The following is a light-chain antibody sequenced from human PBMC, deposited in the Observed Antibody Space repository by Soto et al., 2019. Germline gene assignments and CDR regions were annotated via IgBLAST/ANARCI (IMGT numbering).Light chain of an antibody. Sequence: EIVMTLSPAALPVSPRERATLYCMASQSVSSNLAWYQQKPGQAPRFLIYGASTRATGIPARFSGSGSGTEFTLTISSLQSEDFAVYYCQQYDNWPLTVGGGTKVDTK. CDR1: QSVSSN. V-gene: IGKV3-15*01. CDR3: QQYDNWPLT. CDR2: GAS. J-gene: IGKJ4*01.